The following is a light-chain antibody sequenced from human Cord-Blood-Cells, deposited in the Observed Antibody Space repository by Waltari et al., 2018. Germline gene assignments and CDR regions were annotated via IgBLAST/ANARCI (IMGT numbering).Light chain of an antibody. Sequence: IQLTQSPSSLSASVGDRVTITCRASQGISSYLAWYQQKPGKAPKLLIYAASTLQSGVPSRFGGSGSGTDFTLTISSLQPEDFATYYCQQLNSYPPTFGQGTKLEIK. CDR2: AAS. CDR1: QGISSY. V-gene: IGKV1-9*01. CDR3: QQLNSYPPT. J-gene: IGKJ2*01.